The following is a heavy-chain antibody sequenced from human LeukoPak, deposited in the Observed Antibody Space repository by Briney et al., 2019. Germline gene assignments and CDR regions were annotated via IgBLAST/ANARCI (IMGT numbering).Heavy chain of an antibody. D-gene: IGHD5-18*01. CDR1: GGSISSSSYY. CDR2: INHSGST. Sequence: SSETLSLTCTVSGGSISSSSYYWGWIRQPPGKGLEWIGEINHSGSTNYNPSLKSRVTISVDTSKNQFSLKLSSVTAADTAVYYCARGFKWIQLWAQEGWFDPWGQGTLVTVSS. CDR3: ARGFKWIQLWAQEGWFDP. V-gene: IGHV4-39*07. J-gene: IGHJ5*02.